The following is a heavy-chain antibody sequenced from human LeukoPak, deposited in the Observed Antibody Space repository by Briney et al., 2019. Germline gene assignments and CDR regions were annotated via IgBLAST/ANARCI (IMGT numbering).Heavy chain of an antibody. CDR2: IYSSGST. D-gene: IGHD6-13*01. J-gene: IGHJ6*03. V-gene: IGHV4-4*07. CDR3: ARGISSSLGRYYYYHMDV. Sequence: SETLSLTCTVSGGSISNYYWSWIRQPAGKGLEWIGRIYSSGSTNYNPSLKSRVTMSVDTSKNRFSLKLSSVTAADTAVYYCARGISSSLGRYYYYHMDVWGKGTTVTVSS. CDR1: GGSISNYY.